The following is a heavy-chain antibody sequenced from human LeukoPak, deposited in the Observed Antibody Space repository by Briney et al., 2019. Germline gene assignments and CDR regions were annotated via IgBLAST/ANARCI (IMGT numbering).Heavy chain of an antibody. Sequence: SETLSLTCTVSGGSISSGGYYWSWIRQPPGKGLEWIGYIYHSGSTYYNPSLKSRVTISVDRSKNQFSLKLSSVTAADTAVYYCASTPLNGYGNFDYWGQGTLVTVSS. CDR1: GGSISSGGYY. V-gene: IGHV4-30-2*01. J-gene: IGHJ4*02. D-gene: IGHD5-12*01. CDR2: IYHSGST. CDR3: ASTPLNGYGNFDY.